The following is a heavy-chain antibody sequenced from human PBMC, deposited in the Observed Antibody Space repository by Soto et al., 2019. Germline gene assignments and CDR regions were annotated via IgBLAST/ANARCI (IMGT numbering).Heavy chain of an antibody. J-gene: IGHJ6*02. CDR3: ARPNDYYGSGRYGMDV. V-gene: IGHV5-51*01. CDR2: IYPGDSDT. Sequence: GESLKISCKGSGYSFTSYWIGWVRQMPGKGLEWMGIIYPGDSDTRYSPSFQGQVTISADKSISTADLQWSSLKASDTAMYYCARPNDYYGSGRYGMDVWGQGTTVTVFS. D-gene: IGHD3-10*01. CDR1: GYSFTSYW.